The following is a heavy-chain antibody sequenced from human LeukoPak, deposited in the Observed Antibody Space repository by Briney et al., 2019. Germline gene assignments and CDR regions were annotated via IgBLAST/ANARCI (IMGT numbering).Heavy chain of an antibody. CDR1: GGTFSSYT. J-gene: IGHJ4*02. V-gene: IGHV1-69*04. D-gene: IGHD3-3*01. Sequence: SVKVSYKASGGTFSSYTISWVRQAPEQRLEWMGRIIPILGIANYAQKLQGRVTITADKSTSTAYMELSSLRSEDTAVYYCARDGYDFWSGPSYFDYWGQGTLVTVSS. CDR3: ARDGYDFWSGPSYFDY. CDR2: IIPILGIA.